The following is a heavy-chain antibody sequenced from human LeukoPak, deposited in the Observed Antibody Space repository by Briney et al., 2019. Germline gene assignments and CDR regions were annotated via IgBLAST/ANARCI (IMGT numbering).Heavy chain of an antibody. Sequence: ASVKVSCKAPGYTFTSYYMHWVRQAPGQGLEWMGIINPSGGSTSYAQKFQGRVTMTRDMSTSTVYMELSSLRYEDTAVYYCARATGYSSSWAPFEYWGQGILVTVSS. V-gene: IGHV1-46*01. D-gene: IGHD6-13*01. CDR2: INPSGGST. CDR3: ARATGYSSSWAPFEY. J-gene: IGHJ4*02. CDR1: GYTFTSYY.